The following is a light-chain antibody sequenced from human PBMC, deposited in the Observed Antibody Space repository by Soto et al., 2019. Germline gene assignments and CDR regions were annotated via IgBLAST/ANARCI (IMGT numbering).Light chain of an antibody. CDR2: GTF. Sequence: EIVLTQSPGTLSLSPGEKVTLTCRASQAVTDYYFAWYQQKPGQAPKLLIFGTFNRATGIPDRFSASGSETDFTLTISTLEPEDFAVYYCQKYDTPPYTFGLGTKLEIK. V-gene: IGKV3-20*01. CDR3: QKYDTPPYT. J-gene: IGKJ2*01. CDR1: QAVTDYY.